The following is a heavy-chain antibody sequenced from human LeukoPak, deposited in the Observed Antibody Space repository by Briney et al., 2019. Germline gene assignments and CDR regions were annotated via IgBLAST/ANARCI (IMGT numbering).Heavy chain of an antibody. V-gene: IGHV3-48*02. CDR1: GFTFSSYS. CDR3: AREGELDY. J-gene: IGHJ4*02. Sequence: AGGSLTLSCAPSGFTFSSYSMKWVRQAPGKGLEWVSYISSSSSNIYYADSVKGRFTISRDNPQNSVYLQMNSQRDEDTAVYYCAREGELDYWGQGTLVTVSS. CDR2: ISSSSSNI. D-gene: IGHD1-26*01.